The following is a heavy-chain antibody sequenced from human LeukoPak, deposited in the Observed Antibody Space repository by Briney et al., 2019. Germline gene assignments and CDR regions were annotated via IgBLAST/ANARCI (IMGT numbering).Heavy chain of an antibody. CDR1: GYTFPANY. V-gene: IGHV1-2*02. CDR3: ARVQVSDDNWGFFDY. D-gene: IGHD1-1*01. CDR2: INPNSGGS. Sequence: ASVKVSCKASGYTFPANYMHWVRQAPGQGLEWMGWINPNSGGSNCAQKFQGRVTMTRETSISTAYMELGRLSSDDTAVYYCARVQVSDDNWGFFDYWGQGTLVTVSS. J-gene: IGHJ4*02.